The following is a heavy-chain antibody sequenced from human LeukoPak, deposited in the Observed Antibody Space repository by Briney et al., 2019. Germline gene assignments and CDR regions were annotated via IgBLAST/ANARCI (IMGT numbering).Heavy chain of an antibody. V-gene: IGHV4-39*01. CDR3: ARDHGDFVQHD. J-gene: IGHJ4*02. CDR1: GDSISSGNFY. CDR2: IYYNGIT. D-gene: IGHD4-17*01. Sequence: SETLSLTCTVSGDSISSGNFYWGGIRQPPGKELQWIGSIYYNGITHYNPSLESRVTISADTSTNEFSLKLRSVTAADTAMYYCARDHGDFVQHDWGQGTLVTVSS.